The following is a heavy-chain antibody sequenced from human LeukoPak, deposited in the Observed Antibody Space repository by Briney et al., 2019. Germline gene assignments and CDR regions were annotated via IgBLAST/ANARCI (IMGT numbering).Heavy chain of an antibody. J-gene: IGHJ2*01. D-gene: IGHD5/OR15-5a*01. V-gene: IGHV4-4*07. CDR3: ARVGLRRRYWYFDL. Sequence: KASETLSLTCTVSGGSISSYYWSWIRQPAGKGLEWIGRIYTSGSTNYNPSLKSRVTMSVDTSKNQFSLKLSSVTAADTAVYYCARVGLRRRYWYFDLWGRGTLVTVSS. CDR2: IYTSGST. CDR1: GGSISSYY.